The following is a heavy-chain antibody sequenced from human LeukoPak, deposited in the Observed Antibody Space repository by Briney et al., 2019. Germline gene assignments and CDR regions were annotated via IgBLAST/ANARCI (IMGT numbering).Heavy chain of an antibody. J-gene: IGHJ6*02. Sequence: ASVKVSCKASGYTFTSYGINWVRQATGQGLEWMGWMNPNSGNTGYAQRFQGRVTMTRNTSISTAYMELSSLRSEDTAVYYCARGIPYDFWSGYYTRYYYYGMDVWGQGTTVTVSS. CDR2: MNPNSGNT. V-gene: IGHV1-8*01. D-gene: IGHD3-3*01. CDR3: ARGIPYDFWSGYYTRYYYYGMDV. CDR1: GYTFTSYG.